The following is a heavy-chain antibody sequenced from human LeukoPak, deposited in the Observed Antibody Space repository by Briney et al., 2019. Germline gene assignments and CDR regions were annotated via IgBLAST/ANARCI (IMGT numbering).Heavy chain of an antibody. V-gene: IGHV4-59*08. CDR3: ARHPLRGKAAVNWFDP. CDR2: IYYSGST. D-gene: IGHD6-13*01. CDR1: GGSISSYY. Sequence: NASEALSLTCTVSGGSISSYYWSWIRQPPVKGLEWIGYIYYSGSTNYNPSLKSRVTISVDTSKNQFSLKLSSVAAADTAVYYCARHPLRGKAAVNWFDPWGQGTLVTVSS. J-gene: IGHJ5*02.